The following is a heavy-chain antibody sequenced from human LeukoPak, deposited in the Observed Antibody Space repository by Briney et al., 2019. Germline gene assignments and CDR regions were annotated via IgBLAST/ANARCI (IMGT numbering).Heavy chain of an antibody. V-gene: IGHV4-4*02. J-gene: IGHJ4*02. CDR3: ARLSVAGTINYFDY. CDR1: GGSISSSNW. CDR2: IYHSGST. Sequence: PSETLSLTCAVSGGSISSSNWCSWVRRPPGKGLEWCGEIYHSGSTNYNPSLTSRVTISVDKATNQISLKLSSVTAADTAVYDCARLSVAGTINYFDYWGQGTLVTVSS. D-gene: IGHD6-19*01.